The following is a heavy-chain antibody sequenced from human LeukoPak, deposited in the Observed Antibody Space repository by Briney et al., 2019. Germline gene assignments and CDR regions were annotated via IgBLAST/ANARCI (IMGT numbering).Heavy chain of an antibody. CDR3: ARDGAHCGSANCYFDN. CDR1: GYTFSNFD. Sequence: ASVKVSCKASGYTFSNFDISWVRQAPGQGLEWMARISTDNGNTDYARKFQGRVTMTTDTSTNTAYMEMRSLTSDDTAVYYCARDGAHCGSANCYFDNWGQGTLVIVSS. J-gene: IGHJ4*02. D-gene: IGHD2-2*01. CDR2: ISTDNGNT. V-gene: IGHV1-18*01.